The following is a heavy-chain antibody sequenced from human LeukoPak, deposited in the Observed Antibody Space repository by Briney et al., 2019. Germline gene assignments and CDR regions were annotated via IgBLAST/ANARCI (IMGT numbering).Heavy chain of an antibody. CDR1: GGSISSYY. CDR2: INHSGST. D-gene: IGHD3-3*01. J-gene: IGHJ6*03. Sequence: PSETLSLTCTVSGGSISSYYWSWIRQPPGKGLEWIGEINHSGSTNYNPSLKSRVTISVDTSKNQFSLKLSSVTAADTAVYYCARGRGGVVLYYYYYMDVWGKGTTVTVSS. V-gene: IGHV4-34*01. CDR3: ARGRGGVVLYYYYYMDV.